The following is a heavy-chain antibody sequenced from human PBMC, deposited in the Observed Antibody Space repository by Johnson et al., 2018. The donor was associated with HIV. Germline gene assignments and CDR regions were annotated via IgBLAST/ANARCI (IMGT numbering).Heavy chain of an antibody. CDR3: TSRFLGHRYAFDI. J-gene: IGHJ3*02. CDR1: GFTFSSYA. V-gene: IGHV3-30-3*01. CDR2: ISYDGSNK. Sequence: QEQLVESGGGVVQPGRSLRLSCAASGFTFSSYAMHWVRQAPGKGLEWVAVISYDGSNKYYADSVKGRFTISRDNSKNTLYLQMNSLKTEDTAVYYCTSRFLGHRYAFDIWGQGTVVTVSS. D-gene: IGHD3-3*01.